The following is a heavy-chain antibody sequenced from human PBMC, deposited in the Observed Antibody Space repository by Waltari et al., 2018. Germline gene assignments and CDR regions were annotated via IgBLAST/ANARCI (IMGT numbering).Heavy chain of an antibody. D-gene: IGHD3-10*01. Sequence: QVQLVQSGAEVKKPGSSVKVSCQASGGPVNSHSISAVRQAPGQGLEWMGGISPILGTVNYAQTFQGRVTITADDWTRTAFMELRSLTSEDTAVYYCASPPPQGGSYFFFHWGQGTRVIVSA. CDR3: ASPPPQGGSYFFFH. V-gene: IGHV1-69*01. J-gene: IGHJ1*01. CDR1: GGPVNSHS. CDR2: ISPILGTV.